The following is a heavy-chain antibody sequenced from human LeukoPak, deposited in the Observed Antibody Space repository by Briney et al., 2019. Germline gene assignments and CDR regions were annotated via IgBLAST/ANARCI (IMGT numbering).Heavy chain of an antibody. J-gene: IGHJ4*02. CDR1: GYTFTSYD. V-gene: IGHV1-8*01. D-gene: IGHD3-16*02. Sequence: GASVKVSCKASGYTFTSYDINWVRQATGQGGEGMGWMNPNSGNTGYAQKFQGRVTITAEESTSTAYMELSSLRSEDTAVYYCARDEYDYVWGSYRRPLGWGQGTLVTVSS. CDR2: MNPNSGNT. CDR3: ARDEYDYVWGSYRRPLG.